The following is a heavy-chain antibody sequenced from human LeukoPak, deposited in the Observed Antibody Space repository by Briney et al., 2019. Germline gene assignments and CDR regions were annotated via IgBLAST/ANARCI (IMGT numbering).Heavy chain of an antibody. CDR2: ISGSGGST. CDR3: EKDGVVVPAAMGFDY. Sequence: GGSLRLSCAASGFTFSSYAMSWVRQAPGKGLEWVSAISGSGGSTYYADSVKGRFTISRDNSKNTLYLQMNSLRAEDTAVYYCEKDGVVVPAAMGFDYWGQGTLVTVSS. V-gene: IGHV3-23*01. CDR1: GFTFSSYA. J-gene: IGHJ4*02. D-gene: IGHD2-2*01.